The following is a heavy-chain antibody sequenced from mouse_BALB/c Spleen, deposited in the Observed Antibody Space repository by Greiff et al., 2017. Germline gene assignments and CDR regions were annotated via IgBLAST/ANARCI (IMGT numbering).Heavy chain of an antibody. CDR2: ISYSGST. CDR3: ARSDYYGYGWFAY. Sequence: EVKLQESGPGLVKPSQSLSLTCTVTGYSITSDYAWNWIRQFPGNKLEWMGYISYSGSTSYNPSLKSRISITRDTSKNQFFLQLNSVTTEDTATYYCARSDYYGYGWFAYWGQGTLVTVSA. V-gene: IGHV3-2*02. CDR1: GYSITSDYA. J-gene: IGHJ3*01. D-gene: IGHD1-2*01.